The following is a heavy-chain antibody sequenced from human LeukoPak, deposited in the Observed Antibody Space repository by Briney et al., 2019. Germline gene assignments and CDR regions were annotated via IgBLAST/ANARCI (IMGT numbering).Heavy chain of an antibody. V-gene: IGHV1-18*01. CDR2: ISAYNGNT. J-gene: IGHJ4*02. D-gene: IGHD3-22*01. CDR1: GYTFTSYG. CDR3: ARDHSAYYYDSSGYSS. Sequence: ASVKVSCKASGYTFTSYGISWVRQAPGQGLEWMGWISAYNGNTNYAQKLQGRVTMTTDTSTSTAYMELRSLRSDDTAVYYCARDHSAYYYDSSGYSSWGQGTLVTVSS.